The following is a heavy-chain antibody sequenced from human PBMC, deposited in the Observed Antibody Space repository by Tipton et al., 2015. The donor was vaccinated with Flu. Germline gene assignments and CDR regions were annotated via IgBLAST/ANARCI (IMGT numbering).Heavy chain of an antibody. CDR1: GYSISSGYY. J-gene: IGHJ4*02. V-gene: IGHV4-38-2*01. Sequence: TLSLTCGVSGYSISSGYYWGWIRQPPGKGLEWIGSVSHSGSTYYNPSLKSRVTISIDTFKTQFSLKLSSVTAADTAVYYCARSTYYYGSGSSDYWGQGTLVTVSS. CDR3: ARSTYYYGSGSSDY. CDR2: VSHSGST. D-gene: IGHD3-10*01.